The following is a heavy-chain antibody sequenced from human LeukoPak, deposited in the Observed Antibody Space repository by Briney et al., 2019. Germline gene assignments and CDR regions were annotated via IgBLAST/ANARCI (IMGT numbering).Heavy chain of an antibody. D-gene: IGHD3-22*01. CDR1: GGTFSSYA. J-gene: IGHJ4*02. CDR2: IIPIFDTA. CDR3: ARDGGYYDSSGYPDY. V-gene: IGHV1-69*06. Sequence: SVKVSCKASGGTFSSYAISWVRQAPGQGLEWMGGIIPIFDTANYAQKFQGRVTITADKSTSTAYMGLSSLRSEDTAVYYCARDGGYYDSSGYPDYWGQGTLVTVSS.